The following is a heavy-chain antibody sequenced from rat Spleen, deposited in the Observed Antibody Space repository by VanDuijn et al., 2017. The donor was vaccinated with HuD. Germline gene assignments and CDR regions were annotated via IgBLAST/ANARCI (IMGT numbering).Heavy chain of an antibody. CDR2: ITSGGSNT. J-gene: IGHJ2*01. Sequence: EVQLVESGGGLVQPGRSLKLSCAASGFTFSSFAMAWVRQAPKKGLEWVATITSGGSNTYYPDSVKGRFTISRDNAENTVYLQMNSLRSEDTATYYCAVSGYGYWGQGLMVTVSS. V-gene: IGHV5S13*01. CDR3: AVSGYGY. CDR1: GFTFSSFA. D-gene: IGHD4-3*01.